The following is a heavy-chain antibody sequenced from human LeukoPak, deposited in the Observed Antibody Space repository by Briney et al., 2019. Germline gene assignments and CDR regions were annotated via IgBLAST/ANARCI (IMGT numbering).Heavy chain of an antibody. CDR2: ISRSRSTI. D-gene: IGHD3-10*01. V-gene: IGHV3-48*04. Sequence: GGSLRLSCAASGFTFSSYSMNWVRQAPGKGLEWVSYISRSRSTIYYADSVKGRFTISRDNAKNSLFLQMNSLRAEDTAVYYCARGVGGAFDIWGQGTMVTVSS. J-gene: IGHJ3*02. CDR1: GFTFSSYS. CDR3: ARGVGGAFDI.